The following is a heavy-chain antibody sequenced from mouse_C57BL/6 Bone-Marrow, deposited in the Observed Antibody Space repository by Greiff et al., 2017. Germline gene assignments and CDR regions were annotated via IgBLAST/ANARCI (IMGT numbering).Heavy chain of an antibody. CDR1: GYTFTSYW. Sequence: VQLQQPGAELVRPGSSVKLSCKASGYTFTSYWMHWVKQRPIQGLEWIGNIDPSDSETHYNQKFKDKATLTVDKSSSTAYMQHSSLTSEDSAVYYCARGASITTVVATDGFGYWGQGTSVTVSS. CDR3: ARGASITTVVATDGFGY. J-gene: IGHJ4*01. D-gene: IGHD1-1*01. V-gene: IGHV1-52*01. CDR2: IDPSDSET.